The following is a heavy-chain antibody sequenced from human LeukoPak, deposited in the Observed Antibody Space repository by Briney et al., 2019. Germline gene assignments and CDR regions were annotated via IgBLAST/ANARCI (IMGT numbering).Heavy chain of an antibody. CDR3: ARDAEYSSSRFLDY. Sequence: GGSLRLSCTASGFTFSRYAMMWLRQAPGKGLEWVAGISWNSGSIGYADSVKGRFTISRDNAKNSLYLQMNSLRAEDTAVYYCARDAEYSSSRFLDYWGQGTLVTVSS. D-gene: IGHD6-6*01. CDR2: ISWNSGSI. J-gene: IGHJ4*02. V-gene: IGHV3-20*04. CDR1: GFTFSRYA.